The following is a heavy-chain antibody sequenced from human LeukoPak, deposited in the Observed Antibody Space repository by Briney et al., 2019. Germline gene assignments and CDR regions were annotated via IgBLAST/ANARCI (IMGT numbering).Heavy chain of an antibody. CDR3: AGSYGPAHFDY. D-gene: IGHD5-18*01. J-gene: IGHJ4*02. CDR1: GGTFCGYY. V-gene: IGHV4-34*08. CDR2: INHSGST. Sequence: SETLSLTCAVYGGTFCGYYWSWLRQPPGQELEGIGEINHSGSTNYDPSLRSLATISVDTSKNQFSLNLSSVTAADPAVYYCAGSYGPAHFDYWGQGTLVTVSS.